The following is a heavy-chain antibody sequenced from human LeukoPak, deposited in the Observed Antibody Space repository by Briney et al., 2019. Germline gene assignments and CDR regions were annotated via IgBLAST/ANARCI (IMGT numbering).Heavy chain of an antibody. J-gene: IGHJ4*02. V-gene: IGHV4-39*07. Sequence: SETLSLTCTVSGGYISSDSYYWGWIRQPPGKGLEWIGSVFYSGRTYYNPSLKSRVTISVDTSKNQFSLKLSPVTAADTAVYYCARDQKGTGHFDYWGQGTLVTVSS. CDR1: GGYISSDSYY. D-gene: IGHD3-10*01. CDR2: VFYSGRT. CDR3: ARDQKGTGHFDY.